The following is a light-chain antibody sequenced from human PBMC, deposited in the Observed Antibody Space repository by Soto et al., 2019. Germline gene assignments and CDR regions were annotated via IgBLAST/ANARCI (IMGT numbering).Light chain of an antibody. V-gene: IGKV1-27*01. Sequence: DIQMTQSPSSLSASVGDRVTITCRASEDISNYLAWYQQKPGKVPKLLIYGASTLQSGVPSRFSGSGSGTDFNLTTSSLQTEDFATYYCQNYNRAPWTFGQGTKVESK. CDR1: EDISNY. CDR2: GAS. J-gene: IGKJ1*01. CDR3: QNYNRAPWT.